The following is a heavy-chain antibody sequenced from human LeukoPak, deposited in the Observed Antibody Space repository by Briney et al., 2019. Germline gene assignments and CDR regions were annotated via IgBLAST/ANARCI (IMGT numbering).Heavy chain of an antibody. CDR1: GFTFSSYS. CDR2: ISSSSSYI. Sequence: GGSLRLSCAASGFTFSSYSMNWVRQAPGKGLEWVSSISSSSSYIYYADSVKGRFTISRDNSKNTLYLQMNSLRAEDTAVYYCAKDLGGPPYDLLYYYYYGMDVWGQGTTVTVSS. D-gene: IGHD5-12*01. CDR3: AKDLGGPPYDLLYYYYYGMDV. J-gene: IGHJ6*02. V-gene: IGHV3-21*01.